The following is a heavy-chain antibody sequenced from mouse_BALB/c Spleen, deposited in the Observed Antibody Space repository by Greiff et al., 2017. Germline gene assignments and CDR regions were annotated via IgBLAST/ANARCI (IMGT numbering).Heavy chain of an antibody. CDR2: IWSGGST. V-gene: IGHV2-2*02. Sequence: VMLVESGPGLVQPSQSLSITCTVSGFSLTSYGVHWVRQSPGKGLEWLGVIWSGGSTDYNAAFISRLSISKDNSKSQVFFKMNSLQANDTAIFYCARAPNGNYGAFAYWGQGTLVTVSA. CDR3: ARAPNGNYGAFAY. D-gene: IGHD2-1*01. J-gene: IGHJ3*01. CDR1: GFSLTSYG.